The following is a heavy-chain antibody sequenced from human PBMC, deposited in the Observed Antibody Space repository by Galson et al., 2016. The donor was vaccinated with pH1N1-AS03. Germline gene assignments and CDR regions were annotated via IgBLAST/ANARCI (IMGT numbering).Heavy chain of an antibody. CDR2: IFHSGST. Sequence: TLSLTCTVSGGSISSGGYYWNRIRQHPGKGLEWIGYIFHSGSTYYNPSLDSLVSISVDTSKNQFSLKLKSVTAADTAVYYCARQDSGAYYLDSWGPGTLVTVSS. J-gene: IGHJ4*02. CDR3: ARQDSGAYYLDS. V-gene: IGHV4-31*01. CDR1: GGSISSGGYY. D-gene: IGHD1-26*01.